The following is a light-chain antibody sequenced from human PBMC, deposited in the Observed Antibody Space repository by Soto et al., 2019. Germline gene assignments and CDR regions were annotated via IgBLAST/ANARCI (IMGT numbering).Light chain of an antibody. Sequence: EIVLTQSPATLSVSPGERAALSCRASQSISTNLAWYQQKPGQAPRLLIYGASTRATGIPARFSGSGSGTEFTLTISSLQSEDFAIYYCQQYNDWPPMYTFGQGPRWIS. CDR1: QSISTN. CDR3: QQYNDWPPMYT. J-gene: IGKJ2*01. CDR2: GAS. V-gene: IGKV3-15*01.